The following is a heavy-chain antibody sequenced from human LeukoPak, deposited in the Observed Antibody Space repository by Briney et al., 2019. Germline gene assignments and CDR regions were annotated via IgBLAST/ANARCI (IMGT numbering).Heavy chain of an antibody. J-gene: IGHJ4*02. CDR2: IKQDGSEK. Sequence: PGGSLRLSCAASGFTFSSYWMSWVRQAPGKGLEWVANIKQDGSEKYYVDSVKGRFTISRDNAKNSLYLQMNSLRAEDTAVYYCAREGVRGSGSYYNLFARAYLDYWGQGTLVTVSS. V-gene: IGHV3-7*01. CDR1: GFTFSSYW. D-gene: IGHD3-10*01. CDR3: AREGVRGSGSYYNLFARAYLDY.